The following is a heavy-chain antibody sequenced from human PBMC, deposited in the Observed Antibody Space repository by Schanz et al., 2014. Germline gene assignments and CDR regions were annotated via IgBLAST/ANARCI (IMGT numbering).Heavy chain of an antibody. D-gene: IGHD2-2*01. V-gene: IGHV1-46*03. Sequence: QVQLLQSGAEVKKPGASMKVSCKASGYTFTTYYMLWVRQAPGQGLEWMGMINPSGGSTTYAQKFQGRVTMTRDTSTSTVYMELRSLRSDDTAVYYCARAPTAYCSDTSCLGTPFDYWGQGTLVTVSS. CDR3: ARAPTAYCSDTSCLGTPFDY. CDR1: GYTFTTYY. J-gene: IGHJ4*02. CDR2: INPSGGST.